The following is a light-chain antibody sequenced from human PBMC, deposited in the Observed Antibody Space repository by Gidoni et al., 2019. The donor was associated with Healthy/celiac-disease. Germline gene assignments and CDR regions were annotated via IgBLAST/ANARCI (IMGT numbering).Light chain of an antibody. J-gene: IGLJ3*02. CDR3: DCRDTSGNHRV. CDR2: GKD. Sequence: SSELTQEPAVSVALGQTVTITCQGDSLGKSYPSWYQQKSGQAPMLIFSGKDSRPSGIPDRFSGSSSGNTGSLTIAGAQAEDEAVYYCDCRDTSGNHRVFGGGTKLTVL. CDR1: SLGKSY. V-gene: IGLV3-19*01.